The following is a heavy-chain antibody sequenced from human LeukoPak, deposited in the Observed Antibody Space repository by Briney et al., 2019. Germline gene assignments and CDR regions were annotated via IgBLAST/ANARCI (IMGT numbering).Heavy chain of an antibody. CDR2: IIPIFGTA. Sequence: SVKVSCKASGGTFSSYAISWVRQAPGQGLEWMGGIIPIFGTANYAQKFQGRVTITADESTSTAYMELSSLRSEDTAVYYCARDRPPAPTVKGLNAFDIWGQGTMVTVSS. V-gene: IGHV1-69*01. CDR1: GGTFSSYA. J-gene: IGHJ3*02. D-gene: IGHD4-11*01. CDR3: ARDRPPAPTVKGLNAFDI.